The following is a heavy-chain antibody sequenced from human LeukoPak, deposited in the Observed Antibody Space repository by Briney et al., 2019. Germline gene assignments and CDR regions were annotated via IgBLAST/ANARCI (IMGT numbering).Heavy chain of an antibody. CDR2: IIPIFGTA. Sequence: PRASVKVSCKASGGTFSSYAISWVRQAPGQGLEWMGGIIPIFGTANYAQKFQGRVTITADESTSTAYMELSSLRSEDTAVYYCARGDYGDYAFRVPGPTFDYWGQGTLVTVSS. D-gene: IGHD4-17*01. CDR1: GGTFSSYA. J-gene: IGHJ4*02. CDR3: ARGDYGDYAFRVPGPTFDY. V-gene: IGHV1-69*13.